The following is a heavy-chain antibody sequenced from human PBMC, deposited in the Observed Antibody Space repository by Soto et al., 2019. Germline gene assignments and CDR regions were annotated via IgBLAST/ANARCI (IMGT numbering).Heavy chain of an antibody. CDR3: TRARITMIVVAPIDY. V-gene: IGHV3-49*04. Sequence: GRCLGLSCAASGFPFVDHAMSWVRQAPGKGLEWVGFIRSKAYGGTTEYAASVKGRFTISRDDSKSIAYLQMNSLKTEDTAVYYCTRARITMIVVAPIDYWGQGTLVTVSS. J-gene: IGHJ4*02. D-gene: IGHD3-22*01. CDR1: GFPFVDHA. CDR2: IRSKAYGGTT.